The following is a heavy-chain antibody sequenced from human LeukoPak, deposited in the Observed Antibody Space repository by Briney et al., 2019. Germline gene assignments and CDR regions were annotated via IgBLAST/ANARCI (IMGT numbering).Heavy chain of an antibody. CDR3: ARNVASGQWLVPYYFDY. Sequence: SETLSLTCAVYGESFSGYYWSRIRQPPGKGLEWIGEINHSGSTDYNPSLKSRVTISVDTSKNQFSLKLSSVTAADTAVYYCARNVASGQWLVPYYFDYWGQGTLVTVSS. J-gene: IGHJ4*02. CDR2: INHSGST. CDR1: GESFSGYY. V-gene: IGHV4-34*01. D-gene: IGHD6-19*01.